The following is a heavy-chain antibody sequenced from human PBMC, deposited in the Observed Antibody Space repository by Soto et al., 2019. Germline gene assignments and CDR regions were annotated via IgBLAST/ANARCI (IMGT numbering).Heavy chain of an antibody. CDR2: VNHSGTT. Sequence: QVQLQQWGAGLLKPSETLSLTCAVYGGSFSGYYWTWIRQSPEKGLEWIGEVNHSGTTYYNPSLKTRVTISVPTPKNQFSLKMSSVTAADTALYYCARGIGYCSSINCYSSRRLRFDSWGQGTLVTVSS. J-gene: IGHJ4*02. D-gene: IGHD2-2*01. CDR3: ARGIGYCSSINCYSSRRLRFDS. V-gene: IGHV4-34*01. CDR1: GGSFSGYY.